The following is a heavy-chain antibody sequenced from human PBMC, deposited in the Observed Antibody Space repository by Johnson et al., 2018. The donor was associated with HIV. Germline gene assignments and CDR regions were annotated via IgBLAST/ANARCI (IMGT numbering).Heavy chain of an antibody. J-gene: IGHJ3*01. CDR2: ISYDGSST. CDR3: AREISRYYYDYAAFDL. Sequence: QVQLVESGGGLVQPGGSLRLSCAASRFSFSSYGMHWVRQAPGKGLEWVAVISYDGSSTYYADSVKGRFTISRDNSRSTVYLHMINLRADDTALYYCAREISRYYYDYAAFDLWGQGTTVTVSS. V-gene: IGHV3-30*03. D-gene: IGHD3-22*01. CDR1: RFSFSSYG.